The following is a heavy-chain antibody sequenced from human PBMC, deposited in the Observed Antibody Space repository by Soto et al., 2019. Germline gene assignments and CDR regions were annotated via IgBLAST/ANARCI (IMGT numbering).Heavy chain of an antibody. CDR3: ARDGGYCSSTSCNPFDY. CDR2: INAGNGNT. V-gene: IGHV1-3*01. D-gene: IGHD2-2*01. J-gene: IGHJ4*02. Sequence: ASVKGSCKASGYTFTSYAMHWVRQAPGQRLEWMGWINAGNGNTKYSQKFQGRVTITRDTSASTAYMELSSLRSEDTAVYYCARDGGYCSSTSCNPFDYWGQGTLVTVSS. CDR1: GYTFTSYA.